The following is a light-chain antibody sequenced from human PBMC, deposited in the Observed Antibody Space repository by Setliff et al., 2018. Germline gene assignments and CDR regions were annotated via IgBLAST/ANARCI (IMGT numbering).Light chain of an antibody. V-gene: IGLV2-14*03. Sequence: QSVLAQPASVSGSPGQSITISCSGTSSDVGSYDLVSWYQRHPGKAPKLIIYNVSGRPSGVSHRFSGSKSDSTASLTISGLQAEDEGDYYCNAYTSRSTYVFGSGTKVTVL. CDR3: NAYTSRSTYV. J-gene: IGLJ1*01. CDR2: NVS. CDR1: SSDVGSYDL.